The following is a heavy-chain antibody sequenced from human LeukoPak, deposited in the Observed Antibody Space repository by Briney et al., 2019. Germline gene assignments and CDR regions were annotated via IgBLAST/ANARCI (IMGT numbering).Heavy chain of an antibody. J-gene: IGHJ6*03. Sequence: GGSLRLSCGASGFTFSSYAMNLVRQAPGKVLELVSSISSSSSYIYYADLVKGLFTIARDNAKNSLYLQMNSLRAEHTAVYYCARDETSDYYYMDVWGKGTTVTVSS. V-gene: IGHV3-21*01. CDR3: ARDETSDYYYMDV. CDR2: ISSSSSYI. CDR1: GFTFSSYA.